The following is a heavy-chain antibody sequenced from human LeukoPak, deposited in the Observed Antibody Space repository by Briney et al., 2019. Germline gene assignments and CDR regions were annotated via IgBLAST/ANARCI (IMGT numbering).Heavy chain of an antibody. CDR1: GFTFSSYA. J-gene: IGHJ6*02. Sequence: PGGSLRLSCAASGFTFSSYAMSWVRQAPGKGLEWVSAISGSGGSTYYADSVKGRFTISRHNSKNTLYLQMNSLRAEDTAVYYCARDPMGQPYYYGMDVWGQGTTVTVSS. D-gene: IGHD2-8*01. CDR2: ISGSGGST. CDR3: ARDPMGQPYYYGMDV. V-gene: IGHV3-23*01.